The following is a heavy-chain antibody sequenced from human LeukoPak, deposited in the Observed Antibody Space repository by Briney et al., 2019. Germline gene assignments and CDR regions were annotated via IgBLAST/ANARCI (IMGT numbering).Heavy chain of an antibody. CDR2: ISGSGGTT. J-gene: IGHJ4*02. D-gene: IGHD3-10*01. Sequence: GGSLRLSCAASGFTFSSYAMSWVRQAPGKGLEWVSGISGSGGTTYYADSVKGRFTISRDSSKNTLYLQMNSLRAEDTAVYYCAKIGYGSGSSKRYYFDFWGQGTLVTVSS. CDR1: GFTFSSYA. CDR3: AKIGYGSGSSKRYYFDF. V-gene: IGHV3-23*01.